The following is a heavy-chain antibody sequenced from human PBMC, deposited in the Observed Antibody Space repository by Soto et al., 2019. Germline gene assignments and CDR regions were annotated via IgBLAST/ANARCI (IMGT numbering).Heavy chain of an antibody. CDR3: VRHAQWIIRAY. D-gene: IGHD5-12*01. V-gene: IGHV4-39*01. J-gene: IGHJ4*02. CDR2: IYYSGST. Sequence: SETLSLTCTVSCGSISSSSYYWGWIRQPPGKGLEWIGSIYYSGSTYYNPSLKSRVTISVDTSKNQFSLKLSSVTAADTAVYYCVRHAQWIIRAYWGQGSLVTAPQ. CDR1: CGSISSSSYY.